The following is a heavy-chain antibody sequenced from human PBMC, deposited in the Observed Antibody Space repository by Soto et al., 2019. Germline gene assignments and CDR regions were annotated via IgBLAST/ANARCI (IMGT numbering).Heavy chain of an antibody. V-gene: IGHV1-46*01. CDR2: INPSGGST. J-gene: IGHJ6*02. CDR3: ARERPYDSSSFYYYYGMYV. Sequence: ASVKVSCKASGYTFTSYSMHWVRQAPGQGLEWMGIINPSGGSTSYAQKFQGRVTMTRDTSTSTVYMELSSLRSEDTAVYYCARERPYDSSSFYYYYGMYVWGQGTTVTVS. CDR1: GYTFTSYS. D-gene: IGHD6-6*01.